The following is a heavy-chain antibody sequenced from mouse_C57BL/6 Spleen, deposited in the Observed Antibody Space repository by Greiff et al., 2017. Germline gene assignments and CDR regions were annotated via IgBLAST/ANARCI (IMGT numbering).Heavy chain of an antibody. CDR1: GFSLTSYG. J-gene: IGHJ4*01. V-gene: IGHV2-2*01. CDR2: IWSGGST. Sequence: VQLVESGPGLVQPSQSLSITCTVSGFSLTSYGVHWVRQSPGKGLEWLGVIWSGGSTDYNAAFISRLSISKDNSKSQVFFKMNSLQADDTAIYYCARTVVATDYYAMDYWGQGTSVTVSS. CDR3: ARTVVATDYYAMDY. D-gene: IGHD1-1*01.